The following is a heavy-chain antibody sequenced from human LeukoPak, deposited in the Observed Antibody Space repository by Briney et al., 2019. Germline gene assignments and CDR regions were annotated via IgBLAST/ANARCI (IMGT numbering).Heavy chain of an antibody. Sequence: SETLSLTCGVYGGSYSDYYWSWIRQPPGKGLEWIGEINHSGITNYNPSLKSRVTISVDKSKNQFSLKLSSVTAADTAVYYCARGSWEAAFDIWGQGTMVTVSS. V-gene: IGHV4-34*01. J-gene: IGHJ3*02. D-gene: IGHD1-26*01. CDR2: INHSGIT. CDR1: GGSYSDYY. CDR3: ARGSWEAAFDI.